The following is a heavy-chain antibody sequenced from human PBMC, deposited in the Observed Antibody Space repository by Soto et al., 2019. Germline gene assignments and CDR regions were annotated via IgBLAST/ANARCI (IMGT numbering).Heavy chain of an antibody. CDR1: GGSISSGGYY. CDR2: IYYSGST. V-gene: IGHV4-31*03. D-gene: IGHD3-22*01. J-gene: IGHJ3*02. Sequence: QVQLQESGPGLVKPSQTLSLTCTVSGGSISSGGYYWSWIRQHPGKGLEWIGYIYYSGSTYYNPSLKSRVTISVDTSKNQFSLKLSSATAADTAVYYCARYSGDSSGYFLGAHAFDIWGQGTMVTVSS. CDR3: ARYSGDSSGYFLGAHAFDI.